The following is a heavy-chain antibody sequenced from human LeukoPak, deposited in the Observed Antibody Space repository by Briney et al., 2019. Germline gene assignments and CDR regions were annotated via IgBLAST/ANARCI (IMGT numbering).Heavy chain of an antibody. D-gene: IGHD5-18*01. Sequence: AGGSLRLSCAASGFTFSSYAMSWVRQAPGKGLEWVSAISGSGGSTYYADSVKGRFTISRDNSKNTLYLQMNSLRAEDTAVYYCASVDLDSYAVGGYYFDYWGQGTLVTVSS. CDR2: ISGSGGST. CDR3: ASVDLDSYAVGGYYFDY. J-gene: IGHJ4*02. CDR1: GFTFSSYA. V-gene: IGHV3-23*01.